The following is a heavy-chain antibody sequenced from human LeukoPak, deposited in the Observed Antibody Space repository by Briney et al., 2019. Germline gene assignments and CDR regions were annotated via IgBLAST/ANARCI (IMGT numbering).Heavy chain of an antibody. CDR2: TYYRSKWYN. Sequence: SQTLSLTCAISGDSVSTNSAAWNWIRQSPSRGLEWLGRTYYRSKWYNDYAVSVKSRIAINPDTYKNQFSLQLNSVTPEDTAVYYCARDKGGSGYDHLDSWGQGTLVTVSS. CDR3: ARDKGGSGYDHLDS. V-gene: IGHV6-1*01. J-gene: IGHJ4*02. CDR1: GDSVSTNSAA. D-gene: IGHD5-12*01.